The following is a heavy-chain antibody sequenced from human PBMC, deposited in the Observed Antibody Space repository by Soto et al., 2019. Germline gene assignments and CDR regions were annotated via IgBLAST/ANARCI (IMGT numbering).Heavy chain of an antibody. CDR3: ATELGRSGWYYFDY. CDR2: ISSSSSYI. V-gene: IGHV3-21*01. D-gene: IGHD6-19*01. CDR1: GFTFSSYA. Sequence: EVQLLESGGGLVQPGGSLRLSCAASGFTFSSYAMSWVRQAPGKGLEWVSSISSSSSYIYYADSVKGRFTISRDNAKNSLYLQMNSLRAEDTAVYYCATELGRSGWYYFDYWGQGTLVTVSS. J-gene: IGHJ4*02.